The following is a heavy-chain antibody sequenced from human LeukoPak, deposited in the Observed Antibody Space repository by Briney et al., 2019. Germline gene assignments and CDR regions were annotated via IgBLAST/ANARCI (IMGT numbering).Heavy chain of an antibody. Sequence: QPGGSLRLSCAASGFTFSSYAMSWVGQAPGKGLEWVSAISGSGGSTYYADSVKGRFTISRDNSKNTLYLQMNSLRAEDTAVYYCAKDLPSYYYDSSGYYGYWGQGTLVTVSS. CDR3: AKDLPSYYYDSSGYYGY. CDR2: ISGSGGST. CDR1: GFTFSSYA. J-gene: IGHJ4*02. D-gene: IGHD3-22*01. V-gene: IGHV3-23*01.